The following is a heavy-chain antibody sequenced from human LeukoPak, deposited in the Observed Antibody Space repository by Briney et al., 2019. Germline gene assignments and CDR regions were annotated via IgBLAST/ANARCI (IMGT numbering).Heavy chain of an antibody. D-gene: IGHD2-21*01. Sequence: SETLSLTCTVSGGSISSSSYYWGWIRQPPGKGLEWIGSMYYSGSTYYNPSLKSRVTISVDTSKNQFSLKLSSVTAADTAVYYCAKAAAYCGGDCYDYWGQGTLVTVSS. CDR1: GGSISSSSYY. CDR3: AKAAAYCGGDCYDY. CDR2: MYYSGST. J-gene: IGHJ4*02. V-gene: IGHV4-39*01.